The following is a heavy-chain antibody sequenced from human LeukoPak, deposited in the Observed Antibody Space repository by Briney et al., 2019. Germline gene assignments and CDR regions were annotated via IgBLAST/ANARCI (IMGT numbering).Heavy chain of an antibody. D-gene: IGHD3-9*01. CDR2: ISSTGSYI. V-gene: IGHV3-21*01. J-gene: IGHJ4*02. CDR1: GFAFSSYS. CDR3: AREMDDILTGYGLDY. Sequence: GGSLRLSCAASGFAFSSYSMNWVRQAPGKGLEWVSSISSTGSYIFYADSVKGRFTISRDNAKNSLYLQMNSLRAEDTAVYYCAREMDDILTGYGLDYWGQGTLVTVSS.